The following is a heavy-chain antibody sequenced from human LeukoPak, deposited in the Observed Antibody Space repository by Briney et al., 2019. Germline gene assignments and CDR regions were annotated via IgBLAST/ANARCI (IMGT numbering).Heavy chain of an antibody. CDR3: ARDGDYNPLDY. J-gene: IGHJ4*02. CDR2: IIPIFGTA. CDR1: GGTFSSYA. V-gene: IGHV1-69*06. Sequence: ASVKVSCKASGGTFSSYAISWVRQAPGQGLEWMGGIIPIFGTANYAQKFQGRVTITADKSTSTAYMELSSPRSEDTAVYYCARDGDYNPLDYWGQGTLVTVSS. D-gene: IGHD4-17*01.